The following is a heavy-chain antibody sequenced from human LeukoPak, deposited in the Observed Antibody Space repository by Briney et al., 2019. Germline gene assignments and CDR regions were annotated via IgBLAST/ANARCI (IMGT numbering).Heavy chain of an antibody. Sequence: PSETLSLTCTVSGGSVSSGSYYWSWIRQPPGKGLEWIGNIYYSGSSNYNPSPKSRVTISVDTSKNQFSLKLSSVTAADTAVYYCARDGRGNWFDPWGQGTLVTVSS. CDR1: GGSVSSGSYY. CDR3: ARDGRGNWFDP. D-gene: IGHD3-10*01. CDR2: IYYSGSS. J-gene: IGHJ5*02. V-gene: IGHV4-61*01.